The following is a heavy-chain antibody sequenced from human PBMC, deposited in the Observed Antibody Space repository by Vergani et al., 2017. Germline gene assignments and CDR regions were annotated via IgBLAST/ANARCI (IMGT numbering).Heavy chain of an antibody. J-gene: IGHJ4*02. D-gene: IGHD3-16*01. CDR1: GFTFDDYA. CDR2: INWNGGST. CDR3: ARAAAGGDFDY. V-gene: IGHV3-9*01. Sequence: EVQLVESGGGLVQPGRSLRLSCAASGFTFDDYAMHWVRQAPGKGLEWVSGINWNGGSTGYADSVKGRFTISRDNAKNSLYLQMNSLRAEDTALYYCARAAAGGDFDYWGQGTLVTVSS.